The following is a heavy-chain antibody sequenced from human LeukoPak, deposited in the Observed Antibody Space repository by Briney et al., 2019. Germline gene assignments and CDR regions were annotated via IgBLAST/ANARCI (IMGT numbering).Heavy chain of an antibody. CDR3: ARGLFLSGYLDAFDI. D-gene: IGHD3-22*01. CDR2: IYNDGRT. Sequence: GGSLRLTCAASGFTVNNKYMTWVRQAPGKGLEWVSLIYNDGRTYYADSVKGRCTISRDNLKNVLYLQMNSLKVEDTALYYCARGLFLSGYLDAFDIWGQGTVVTVSS. J-gene: IGHJ3*02. V-gene: IGHV3-53*01. CDR1: GFTVNNKY.